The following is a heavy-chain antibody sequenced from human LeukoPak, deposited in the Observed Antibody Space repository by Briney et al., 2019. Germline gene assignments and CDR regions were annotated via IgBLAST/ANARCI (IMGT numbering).Heavy chain of an antibody. J-gene: IGHJ4*02. CDR3: ARDCSGYSEIYYFDY. CDR2: ISGSGGTT. CDR1: GSTFTSYA. Sequence: GGSLRLSCAASGSTFTSYAMSWVRQAPGKGLEWVSGISGSGGTTNYAYSVKGRFTISRDNAKNSLYLQMNSLRAEDTAVYYCARDCSGYSEIYYFDYWGQGTLVTVSS. D-gene: IGHD5-24*01. V-gene: IGHV3-23*01.